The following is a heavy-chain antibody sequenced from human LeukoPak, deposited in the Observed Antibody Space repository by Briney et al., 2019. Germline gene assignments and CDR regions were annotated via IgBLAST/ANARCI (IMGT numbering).Heavy chain of an antibody. Sequence: PGGSLRLSCAASGFTFSSYAMSWVRQAPGRGLEWVSAISGSGGSTYYADSVKGRFTISRDNSKNTLYLQMNSLRAEDTAVYYCVRDFDFPGDYWGQGTLVTVSS. CDR2: ISGSGGST. J-gene: IGHJ4*02. CDR3: VRDFDFPGDY. D-gene: IGHD3-3*01. CDR1: GFTFSSYA. V-gene: IGHV3-23*01.